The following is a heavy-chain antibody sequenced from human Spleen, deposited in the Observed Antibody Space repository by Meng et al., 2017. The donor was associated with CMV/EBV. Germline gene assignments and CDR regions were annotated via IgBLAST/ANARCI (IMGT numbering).Heavy chain of an antibody. CDR2: INPNSGGT. CDR3: AMGRRAIGGSYYGLAWFDP. J-gene: IGHJ5*01. Sequence: FTGYYVHWVRQAPGQGLEWMGWINPNSGGTNYAQKFQGRVTMTRDTSISTAYMELRRVRSDDTAVYYCAMGRRAIGGSYYGLAWFDPWGQGALVTVSS. CDR1: FTGYY. V-gene: IGHV1-2*02. D-gene: IGHD1-26*01.